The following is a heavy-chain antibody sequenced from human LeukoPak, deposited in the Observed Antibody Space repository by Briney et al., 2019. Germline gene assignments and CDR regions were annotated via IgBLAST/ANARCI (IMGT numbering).Heavy chain of an antibody. J-gene: IGHJ4*02. CDR1: GYTLTDFS. Sequence: GASVKVSCNISGYTLTDFSMHWVRQAPGKGLEWMGGFNREDDEAIYAPHFQGRVTVTEDTSTDTAYMELSSLRSEDTAVYYCATLDSYYDNSRRPLVPDWGQGTLVTVSS. V-gene: IGHV1-24*01. CDR3: ATLDSYYDNSRRPLVPD. CDR2: FNREDDEA. D-gene: IGHD3-22*01.